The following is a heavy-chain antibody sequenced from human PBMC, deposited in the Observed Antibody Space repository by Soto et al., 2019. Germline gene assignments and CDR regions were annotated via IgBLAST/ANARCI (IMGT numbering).Heavy chain of an antibody. J-gene: IGHJ3*02. CDR3: AHRKTRMFAFDI. CDR2: IYWDDDK. CDR1: GFSLTTVGLG. Sequence: QITLKESGPTLVKPTQTLTLTCTFSGFSLTTVGLGVGWIRQPPGKALDWLGIIYWDDDKRYSPSLNGRVTFIKDTSKNQVVLTMTNMDPGDTATYYCAHRKTRMFAFDIWGQGTLVTVSS. D-gene: IGHD3-10*02. V-gene: IGHV2-5*02.